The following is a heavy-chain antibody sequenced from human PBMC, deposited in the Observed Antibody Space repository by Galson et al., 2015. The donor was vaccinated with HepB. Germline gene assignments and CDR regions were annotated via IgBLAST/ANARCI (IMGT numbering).Heavy chain of an antibody. CDR1: GFTFSSNW. CDR2: INSDGTSS. CDR3: ARAGGWGKYYYYMDV. V-gene: IGHV3-74*01. Sequence: SLRLSCAASGFTFSSNWMHWVRQAPGKGLVWVSRINSDGTSSNYADSVKGRFTISRDDAKNSLYLQMNSLRAEDTAVYYCARAGGWGKYYYYMDVWGKGTTVTVSS. D-gene: IGHD3-16*01. J-gene: IGHJ6*03.